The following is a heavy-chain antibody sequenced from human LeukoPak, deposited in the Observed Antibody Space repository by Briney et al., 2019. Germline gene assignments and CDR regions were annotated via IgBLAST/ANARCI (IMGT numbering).Heavy chain of an antibody. CDR1: GYTFTSYT. CDR2: INTNTGNP. D-gene: IGHD4-17*01. J-gene: IGHJ5*02. V-gene: IGHV7-4-1*02. Sequence: ASVKVSCTASGYTFTSYTMNWVRQAPGQGLEWMGWINTNTGNPTYAQGFTGRFVFSLDTSVSTAYLQISSLKAEDTAVYYCARVATVTTNWFDPWGQGTLVTVSS. CDR3: ARVATVTTNWFDP.